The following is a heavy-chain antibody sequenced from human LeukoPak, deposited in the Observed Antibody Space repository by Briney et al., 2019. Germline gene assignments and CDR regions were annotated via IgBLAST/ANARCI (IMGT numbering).Heavy chain of an antibody. CDR1: GYGITNYW. V-gene: IGHV5-51*01. CDR2: IYPADSDI. J-gene: IGHJ5*02. CDR3: ARQEYCSGGSCYTWFDP. Sequence: GESLKISCKGSGYGITNYWIAWVRQMPGKGLEWMGIIYPADSDIRYSPSFQGQVTISADKSISTAYLQWSSLKASDTAMYYCARQEYCSGGSCYTWFDPWGQGTLVTVSS. D-gene: IGHD2-15*01.